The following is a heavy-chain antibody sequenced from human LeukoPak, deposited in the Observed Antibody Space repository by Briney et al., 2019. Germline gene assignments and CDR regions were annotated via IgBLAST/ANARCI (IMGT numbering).Heavy chain of an antibody. V-gene: IGHV3-23*01. Sequence: GETLRLSCVASGFTFSNYGLSWVRQAPGQGLEWVSSISDSSGGRTPYADSVKGRFTISRDNSRNTLYLQMNSLRVEDTAIYYCAKDPRLCGGDCFTTIDFWGQGTMVTVSP. D-gene: IGHD2-21*02. CDR3: AKDPRLCGGDCFTTIDF. CDR1: GFTFSNYG. J-gene: IGHJ3*01. CDR2: ISDSSGGRT.